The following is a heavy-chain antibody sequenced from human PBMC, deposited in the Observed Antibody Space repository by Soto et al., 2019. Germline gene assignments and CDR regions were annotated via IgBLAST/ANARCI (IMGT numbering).Heavy chain of an antibody. V-gene: IGHV1-58*01. CDR3: AADIVATRPNGFDP. Sequence: EASVKVSCKAPGNRFTRQTFQWVRQAPGQSLEWMGWIIVESGNTNYAQNFQERVTITRDTSTSTAYMDLSSLKPEDTAVYYCAADIVATRPNGFDPWGQGTLVTVSS. CDR2: IIVESGNT. D-gene: IGHD5-12*01. J-gene: IGHJ5*02. CDR1: GNRFTRQT.